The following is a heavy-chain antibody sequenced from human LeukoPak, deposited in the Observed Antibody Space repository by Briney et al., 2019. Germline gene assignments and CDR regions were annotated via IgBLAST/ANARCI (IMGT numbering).Heavy chain of an antibody. Sequence: PGGSLRLSCAASGFTFSSYGMHWVRQAPGKGLEWVAVISYDGSNKYYADSVKGRFTISRDNSKNTLYLQMNSLRAEDTAVYYCAKDPLSGSYSYYYYGMDVWGQGTTVTVSS. CDR2: ISYDGSNK. CDR1: GFTFSSYG. D-gene: IGHD3-10*01. J-gene: IGHJ6*02. V-gene: IGHV3-30*18. CDR3: AKDPLSGSYSYYYYGMDV.